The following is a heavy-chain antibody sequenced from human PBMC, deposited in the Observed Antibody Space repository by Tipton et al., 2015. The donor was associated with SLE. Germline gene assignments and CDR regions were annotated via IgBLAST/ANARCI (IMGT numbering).Heavy chain of an antibody. CDR2: IYYSGST. V-gene: IGHV4-59*08. CDR1: GGSISSYY. Sequence: LRLSCTVSGGSISSYYWSWIRQPPGKGLEWIGYIYYSGSTNYNPSFKSRVTISVDTSKNQFSLKLTSVTAADTAVYYCARQDSGNYYPLDYWGQGTLVTVSS. J-gene: IGHJ4*02. CDR3: ARQDSGNYYPLDY. D-gene: IGHD1-26*01.